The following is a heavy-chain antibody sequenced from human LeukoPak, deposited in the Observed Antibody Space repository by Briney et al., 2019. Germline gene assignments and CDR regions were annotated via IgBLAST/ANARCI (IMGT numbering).Heavy chain of an antibody. CDR3: ARGIAFDY. V-gene: IGHV4-34*01. CDR2: INHSGST. Sequence: SETLSLTCAVYGGSFSGYYWSWIHQPPGKGLEWIGEINHSGSTNYNPSLKSRVTIAVDTSKNQFSLKLSSVTAADTAVYYCARGIAFDYWGQGTLVTVSS. J-gene: IGHJ4*02. D-gene: IGHD3-22*01. CDR1: GGSFSGYY.